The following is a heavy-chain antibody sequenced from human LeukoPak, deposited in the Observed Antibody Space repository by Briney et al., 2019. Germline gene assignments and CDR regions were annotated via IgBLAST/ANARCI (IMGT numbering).Heavy chain of an antibody. V-gene: IGHV1-46*01. Sequence: ASVKVSCKASGYTFTSYYMHWVRQAPGQGLEWMGIINPSGGSTSYAQKFQGRVTMTRDTPTSTVYMELSSLRSEDTAVYYCARDSNDSSGYYPPSFDYWGQGTLVTVSS. CDR2: INPSGGST. J-gene: IGHJ4*02. CDR1: GYTFTSYY. CDR3: ARDSNDSSGYYPPSFDY. D-gene: IGHD3-22*01.